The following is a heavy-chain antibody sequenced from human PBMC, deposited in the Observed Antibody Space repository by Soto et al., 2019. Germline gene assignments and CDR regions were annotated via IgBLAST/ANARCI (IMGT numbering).Heavy chain of an antibody. J-gene: IGHJ4*02. V-gene: IGHV3-23*01. CDR3: AKEQGRVAAALDY. CDR2: ITSSGSNT. D-gene: IGHD6-13*01. CDR1: GFTFSGYG. Sequence: EVQLLESGGDLVQPGGSLRLSCAASGFTFSGYGMSWVRQAPGKGLEWVSSITSSGSNTYYVDSVKGRFTISRDNSKNTLYLQMNSLTVEDTAVYYCAKEQGRVAAALDYWGQGTLVTVSS.